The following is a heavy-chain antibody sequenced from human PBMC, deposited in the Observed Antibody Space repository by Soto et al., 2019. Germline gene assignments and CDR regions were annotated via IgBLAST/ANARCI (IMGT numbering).Heavy chain of an antibody. Sequence: EVQLVESGGGLVQPGGSLRLSCEASGFSFSSHWMHWVRQAPGKGLVWVSRIYTDGSRADYADSVKGRFTISRDNAKNTAYLQLNDLGAEDTAVYYCARGARNYYYFDYWGQGTLVTVSS. V-gene: IGHV3-74*01. D-gene: IGHD1-7*01. J-gene: IGHJ4*02. CDR3: ARGARNYYYFDY. CDR2: IYTDGSRA. CDR1: GFSFSSHW.